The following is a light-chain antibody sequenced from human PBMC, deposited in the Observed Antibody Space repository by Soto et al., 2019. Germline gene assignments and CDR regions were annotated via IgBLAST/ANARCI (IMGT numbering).Light chain of an antibody. CDR2: RAA. J-gene: IGKJ4*01. CDR1: QSVSSN. Sequence: EIVMTQSPATLSVSPGERATLSCRASQSVSSNLAWYQQKPGQAPRLLIYRAATRATGIPARFSGSGSGTEFTLTISSLQSEDFATYYCQQLRMYPSTFGGGTKVDIK. V-gene: IGKV3-15*01. CDR3: QQLRMYPST.